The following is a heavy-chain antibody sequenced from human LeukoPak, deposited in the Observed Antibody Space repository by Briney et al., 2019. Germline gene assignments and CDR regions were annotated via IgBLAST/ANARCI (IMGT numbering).Heavy chain of an antibody. CDR1: GFTFSSYT. Sequence: GVSLRLSCAASGFTFSSYTMNWVRQAPGKGPEWVSSITSSSSYIYYADSVKGRFTISRDNARNSLYLQMNSLRAEDTAVYYCAREKAWYSSSWYGDAFDIWGQGTMVTVSS. V-gene: IGHV3-21*01. D-gene: IGHD6-13*01. CDR2: ITSSSSYI. J-gene: IGHJ3*02. CDR3: AREKAWYSSSWYGDAFDI.